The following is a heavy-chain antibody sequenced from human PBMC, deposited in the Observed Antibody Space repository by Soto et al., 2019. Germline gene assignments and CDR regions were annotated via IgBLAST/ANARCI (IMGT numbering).Heavy chain of an antibody. V-gene: IGHV3-48*03. CDR2: ISSSGSTI. Sequence: EVQLVESGGGLVQPGGSLRLSCAASGFTFSSYEMNWVRQAPGKGLEWVSYISSSGSTIYYADSVKGRFTISRDNAKNSLYLQMNSLRAEDTAVYYCARGEGYCSSTSCQGRGMDVWGQGTTVTVSS. D-gene: IGHD2-2*01. CDR3: ARGEGYCSSTSCQGRGMDV. J-gene: IGHJ6*02. CDR1: GFTFSSYE.